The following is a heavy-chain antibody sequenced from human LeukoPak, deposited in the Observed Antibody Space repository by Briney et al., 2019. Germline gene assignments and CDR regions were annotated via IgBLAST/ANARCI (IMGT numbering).Heavy chain of an antibody. D-gene: IGHD3-10*01. CDR1: GYTFTSYH. Sequence: ASVKVSCKASGYTFTSYHMHWVRQAPGQGLDWMGIINPSAGITTYAQKFQGRVAMTKDTSTSTVYMELSSLKASDTAMYYCARHWDGSGSYYHNWFDPWGQGTLVTVSS. V-gene: IGHV1-46*01. J-gene: IGHJ5*02. CDR3: ARHWDGSGSYYHNWFDP. CDR2: INPSAGIT.